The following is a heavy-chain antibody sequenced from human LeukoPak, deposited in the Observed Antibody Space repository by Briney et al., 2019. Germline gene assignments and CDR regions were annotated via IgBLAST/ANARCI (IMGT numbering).Heavy chain of an antibody. V-gene: IGHV3-23*01. CDR2: ISGSGGST. CDR1: GFTFSSYA. Sequence: GGSLRLSCAASGFTFSSYAMSWVRQAPGKGLEWVSAISGSGGSTYYADSVKGRFTISRDNSKNTLYLQMNSLRAEDTAVYYCAKGGRDYDIMTGYRRSYFDYWGQGTLVTVSS. D-gene: IGHD3-9*01. J-gene: IGHJ4*02. CDR3: AKGGRDYDIMTGYRRSYFDY.